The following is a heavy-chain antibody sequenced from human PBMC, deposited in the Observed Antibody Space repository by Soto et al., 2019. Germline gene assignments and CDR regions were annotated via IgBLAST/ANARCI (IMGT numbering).Heavy chain of an antibody. CDR1: GGSISSSSYY. Sequence: PSETLSLTCNVSGGSISSSSYYWGWIRQPPGKGLEWIGSVYYTGTTYYNPSLKSRVTISVDTSKNNFSLKVTSLTAADTSVYYCARLKGAYFLSTYNWLDPSGPGITVTVYS. V-gene: IGHV4-39*02. J-gene: IGHJ5*02. CDR2: VYYTGTT. CDR3: ARLKGAYFLSTYNWLDP. D-gene: IGHD3-9*01.